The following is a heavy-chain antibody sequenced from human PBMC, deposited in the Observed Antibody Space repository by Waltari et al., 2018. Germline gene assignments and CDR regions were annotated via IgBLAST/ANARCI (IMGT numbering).Heavy chain of an antibody. J-gene: IGHJ4*02. D-gene: IGHD2-2*01. V-gene: IGHV1-2*02. Sequence: QVQLVQSGAAVKKPGASVKVSCKASGYTFTGYYMHWVRQAPGQGLEWMGWINPNSGDTNYSQKFQGRVTMTRHTSISTAYLELSRLRSDDTAVYYCARYQSQRDCDYWGQGTLVTVSS. CDR3: ARYQSQRDCDY. CDR1: GYTFTGYY. CDR2: INPNSGDT.